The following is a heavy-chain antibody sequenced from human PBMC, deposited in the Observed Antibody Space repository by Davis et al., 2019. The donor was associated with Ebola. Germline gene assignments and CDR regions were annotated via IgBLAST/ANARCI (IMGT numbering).Heavy chain of an antibody. CDR2: MYYSGHT. CDR1: GGSISGYY. CDR3: ARGRVTIFGVVRWFDP. D-gene: IGHD3-3*01. J-gene: IGHJ5*02. Sequence: SETLSLTCTVSGGSISGYYWSWIRETPGKGLEWIGYMYYSGHTRYNPSFKSRVTISVDTSKNQFSLKLSSVTAADTAVYYCARGRVTIFGVVRWFDPWGQGTLVTVSS. V-gene: IGHV4-59*08.